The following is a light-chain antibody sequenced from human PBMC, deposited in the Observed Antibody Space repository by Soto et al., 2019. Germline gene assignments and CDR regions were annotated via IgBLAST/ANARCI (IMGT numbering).Light chain of an antibody. J-gene: IGLJ2*01. V-gene: IGLV1-40*01. CDR3: QSYDGSLSAL. CDR1: ISNIGAGFD. CDR2: GNN. Sequence: QSALTQPPSVSGAPGQRVTISCTGSISNIGAGFDVHWYQQFPGTAPKLLIYGNNNRPSGVPDRFSGSRSGTSASLAITGLQAEDEADYYCQSYDGSLSALFGGGTKVTVL.